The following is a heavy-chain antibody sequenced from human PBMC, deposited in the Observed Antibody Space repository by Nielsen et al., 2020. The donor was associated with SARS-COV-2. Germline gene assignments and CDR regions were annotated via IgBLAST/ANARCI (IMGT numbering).Heavy chain of an antibody. J-gene: IGHJ4*02. D-gene: IGHD4-17*01. Sequence: GGSLRLSCAASGFTFSSYWMNWVRQAPGKGLEWVANIKVDGSEKYYVDSVKGRFTISRDNAKKSLYLEMNSLRAEDTAVYYCARGRYGDYWGQGTLVTVSS. V-gene: IGHV3-7*05. CDR2: IKVDGSEK. CDR3: ARGRYGDY. CDR1: GFTFSSYW.